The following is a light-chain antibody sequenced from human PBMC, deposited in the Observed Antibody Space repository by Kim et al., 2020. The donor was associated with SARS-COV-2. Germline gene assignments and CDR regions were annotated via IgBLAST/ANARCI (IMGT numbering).Light chain of an antibody. V-gene: IGLV3-9*01. Sequence: GALGQTASITCGGENMGSKHVRWYQQKAGQAPVLVIYRDSSRPAEIPERFSGSNSGNTATLTVSRAQAGDEADYYCQVWDNNTWVFGAGTQLTVL. J-gene: IGLJ3*02. CDR1: NMGSKH. CDR2: RDS. CDR3: QVWDNNTWV.